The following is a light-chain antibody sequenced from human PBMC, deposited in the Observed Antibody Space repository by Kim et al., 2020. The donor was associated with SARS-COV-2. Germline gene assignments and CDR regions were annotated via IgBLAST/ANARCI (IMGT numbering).Light chain of an antibody. CDR3: QQYGSSQWT. J-gene: IGKJ1*01. CDR2: ATS. V-gene: IGKV3-20*01. CDR1: QSVSSSF. Sequence: SPGERASLSCRASQSVSSSFLAWYQHKPGQAPRLLIYATSSRATGIPDRFSGSGSGTDFPLTINRLEPEDFAVYYCQQYGSSQWTFGQGTKVDIK.